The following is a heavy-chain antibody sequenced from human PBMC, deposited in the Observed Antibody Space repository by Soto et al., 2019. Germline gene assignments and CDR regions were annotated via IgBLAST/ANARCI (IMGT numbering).Heavy chain of an antibody. Sequence: ASVKVSCKASGYTFTNYAVNWVRQAPGQSLEWMGWVNAVYGHANYSEKFQDRVTITRDASANIAYMELSSLRSEDTALYFCASGIWERSSGWYYFDLWGQRTQVTVSS. CDR2: VNAVYGHA. V-gene: IGHV1-3*01. J-gene: IGHJ4*02. CDR3: ASGIWERSSGWYYFDL. D-gene: IGHD6-19*01. CDR1: GYTFTNYA.